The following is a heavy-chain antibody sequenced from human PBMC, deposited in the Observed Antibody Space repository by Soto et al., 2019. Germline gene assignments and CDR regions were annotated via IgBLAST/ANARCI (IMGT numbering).Heavy chain of an antibody. CDR1: GGTFSSNA. D-gene: IGHD3-22*01. Sequence: QVQLVQSGAEVKKPGSSVKVSCKASGGTFSSNAISWVRQAPGQGLEWMGGIIPIFGTANYAQKFQGRVTITADESTSTAYMELSSLRSEDTAVYYCARDWTYYDSSPGYFDYWGQGTLVTVSS. CDR3: ARDWTYYDSSPGYFDY. CDR2: IIPIFGTA. J-gene: IGHJ4*02. V-gene: IGHV1-69*01.